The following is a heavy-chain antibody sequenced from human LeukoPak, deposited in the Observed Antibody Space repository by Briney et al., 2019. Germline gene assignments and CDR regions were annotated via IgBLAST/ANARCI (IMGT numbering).Heavy chain of an antibody. CDR3: ARRTSLRFLEWPYGMDV. Sequence: SETLSLTCAVYGGSFSGYYWNWVRQPPGKGPEWIGEINHSGSTNYNPSLKSRVTISVDTSKNQFSLKLSSVTAADTAVYYCARRTSLRFLEWPYGMDVWGQGTTVTVSS. CDR2: INHSGST. V-gene: IGHV4-34*01. J-gene: IGHJ6*02. CDR1: GGSFSGYY. D-gene: IGHD3-3*01.